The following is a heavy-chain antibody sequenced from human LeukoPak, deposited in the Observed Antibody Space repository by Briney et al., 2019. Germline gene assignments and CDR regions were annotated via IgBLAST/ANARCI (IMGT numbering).Heavy chain of an antibody. V-gene: IGHV3-15*01. J-gene: IGHJ5*02. CDR3: TTDAHIVVVVAATGIDP. CDR2: IKSKTDGGTT. CDR1: GFTFSNAW. Sequence: GGSLRLSCAASGFTFSNAWMSWVRQAPGKGLEWVGRIKSKTDGGTTDYAAPVKGRLTISGDDSKNTLYLRMNSLKTEDTAVYYCTTDAHIVVVVAATGIDPWGQGTLVTVSS. D-gene: IGHD2-15*01.